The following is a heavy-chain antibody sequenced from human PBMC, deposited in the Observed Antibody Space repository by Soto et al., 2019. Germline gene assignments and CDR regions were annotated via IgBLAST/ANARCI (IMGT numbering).Heavy chain of an antibody. D-gene: IGHD2-15*01. CDR3: ARGQSAHAANRYYYYYMDV. CDR2: IYYSGST. CDR1: GGSISSGGYY. Sequence: SETLSLTCTVSGGSISSGGYYWSWIRQHPGKGLEWIGYIYYSGSTYYNPSLKSRVTISVDTSKNQFSLKLSSVTAADTAVYYCARGQSAHAANRYYYYYMDVWGKGTTVTVSS. J-gene: IGHJ6*03. V-gene: IGHV4-31*03.